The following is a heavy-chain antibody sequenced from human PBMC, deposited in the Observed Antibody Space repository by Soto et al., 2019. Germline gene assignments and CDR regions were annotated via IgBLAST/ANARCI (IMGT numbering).Heavy chain of an antibody. V-gene: IGHV3-30*03. CDR1: GFSLNNYS. CDR2: ISNNGSNS. CDR3: ATGGFCSGGSCPGYFFYYYGMNV. J-gene: IGHJ6*02. D-gene: IGHD2-15*01. Sequence: QVQLVESGGGVVQPGTSLRLSCAASGFSLNNYSMNWVRQAPGKGLEWVAVISNNGSNSYYADSVRGRFTISRDNSKNTLHLQLNSLRPADTAVYYCATGGFCSGGSCPGYFFYYYGMNVWGQGTTVTVSS.